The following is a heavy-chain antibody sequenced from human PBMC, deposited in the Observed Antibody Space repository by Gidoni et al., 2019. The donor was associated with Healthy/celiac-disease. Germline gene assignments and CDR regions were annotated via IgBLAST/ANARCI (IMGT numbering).Heavy chain of an antibody. D-gene: IGHD1-1*01. J-gene: IGHJ4*02. CDR3: ASDELERTFGY. CDR2: IIPIFGTV. Sequence: QVQLVQSGAAVNKPGSSVNVFCKASGRTFTSYAISWVRQAPGQGREWMGGIIPIFGTVNDAQKFQSRVTITADKSTSTAYMELSSLRSEDTVVYYCASDELERTFGYWGQGTLVTVSS. CDR1: GRTFTSYA. V-gene: IGHV1-69*06.